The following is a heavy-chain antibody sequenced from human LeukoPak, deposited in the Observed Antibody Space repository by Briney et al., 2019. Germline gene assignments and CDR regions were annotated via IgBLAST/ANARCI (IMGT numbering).Heavy chain of an antibody. CDR2: ISERGGST. D-gene: IGHD3-10*01. Sequence: GGSLRLSCVVSGISLSNYAMTWVRQSPGKGLEGVSYISERGGSTTYADSVKGRFTISRDTSLNTLYLQMNNLRGEDTAVYFCAKRGVVIRGILVIGYHQEAYHYDFWGQGVLVTVSS. V-gene: IGHV3-23*01. J-gene: IGHJ4*02. CDR1: GISLSNYA. CDR3: AKRGVVIRGILVIGYHQEAYHYDF.